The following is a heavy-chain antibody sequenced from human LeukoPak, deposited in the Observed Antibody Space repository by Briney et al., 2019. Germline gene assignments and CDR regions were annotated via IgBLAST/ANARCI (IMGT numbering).Heavy chain of an antibody. CDR2: MNPNSGNT. Sequence: GASVKVSCKASGYTFTSYDINWVRQATGQGLEWMGWMNPNSGNTGYAQKFQGRVTITRNTSISTAYMELSSLRSEDTAVYYCARAGYCSSTSCFYYYMDVWGKGTTVTVSS. J-gene: IGHJ6*03. D-gene: IGHD2-2*01. CDR3: ARAGYCSSTSCFYYYMDV. CDR1: GYTFTSYD. V-gene: IGHV1-8*03.